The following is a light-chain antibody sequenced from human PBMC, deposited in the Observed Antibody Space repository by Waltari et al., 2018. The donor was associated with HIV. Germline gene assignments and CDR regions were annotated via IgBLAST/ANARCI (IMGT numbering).Light chain of an antibody. CDR3: QAWDSNAVV. CDR2: YDS. CDR1: RLGEKY. J-gene: IGLJ2*01. Sequence: SYELTQPPSVSVSPGQTASITCSGDRLGEKYDCWYKHKPGQTPVLVIYYDSRRPSGIPERVSGSNSGNTATLTISGTQAMDEADYYCQAWDSNAVVFGGGTKLTVL. V-gene: IGLV3-1*01.